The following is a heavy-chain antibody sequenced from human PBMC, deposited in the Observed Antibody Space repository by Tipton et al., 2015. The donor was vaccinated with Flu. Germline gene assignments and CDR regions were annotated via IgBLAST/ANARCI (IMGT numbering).Heavy chain of an antibody. D-gene: IGHD2-15*01. CDR3: ARVRGCSGDICYNYFDY. CDR1: GFTFPSYE. CDR2: ISSSGSPI. J-gene: IGHJ4*02. Sequence: SLRLSCAASGFTFPSYEINWVRQAPGKGLEWVSYISSSGSPIYYADSVKGRFTNSRDNAKNSLYLQMNSLRAEDTAVYYWARVRGCSGDICYNYFDYWGQGTLVTVSS. V-gene: IGHV3-48*03.